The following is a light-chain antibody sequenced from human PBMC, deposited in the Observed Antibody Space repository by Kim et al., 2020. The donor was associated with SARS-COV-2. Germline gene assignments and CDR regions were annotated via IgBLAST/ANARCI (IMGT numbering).Light chain of an antibody. CDR3: QSYDSSDLWV. J-gene: IGLJ3*02. Sequence: KTVTISCTRSSGSIATNYVHWYQQRPGSSPTTVVYDDDQRPSGVPARFSASIDSSSNSASLTISGLKAEDEADYYCQSYDSSDLWVFGGGTRLTVL. CDR1: SGSIATNY. V-gene: IGLV6-57*01. CDR2: DDD.